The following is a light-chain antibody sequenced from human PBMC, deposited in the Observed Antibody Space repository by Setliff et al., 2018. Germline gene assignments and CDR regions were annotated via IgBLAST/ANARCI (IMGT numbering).Light chain of an antibody. V-gene: IGLV2-8*01. J-gene: IGLJ1*01. Sequence: QSALTQPPSASGSPGQSVTISCTRTSSDVGGINHVSWYQQHPGKAPRLMIFEVSKRPSGVPDRFSGSKSGNTDSLTVSGLQAEDEADYYCSSYAGNYIYVFGTGTKGTVL. CDR2: EVS. CDR3: SSYAGNYIYV. CDR1: SSDVGGINH.